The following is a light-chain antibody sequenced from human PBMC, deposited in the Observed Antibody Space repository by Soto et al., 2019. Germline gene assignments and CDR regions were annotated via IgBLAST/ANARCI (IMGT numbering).Light chain of an antibody. CDR3: QQYNSYWT. CDR2: AAS. V-gene: IGKV1-9*01. J-gene: IGKJ1*01. Sequence: DIQMTQSPSTLSASIGDRVTITCRASQGISSYLAWYQQKPGKXPXXLIYAASTLQSGVPSRFSGSGSGTDFTLTISSLQPEDFATYYCQQYNSYWTFGQGTKVDIK. CDR1: QGISSY.